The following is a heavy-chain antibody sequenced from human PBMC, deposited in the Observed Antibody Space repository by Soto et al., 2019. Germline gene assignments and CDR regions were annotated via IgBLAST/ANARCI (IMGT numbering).Heavy chain of an antibody. D-gene: IGHD6-6*01. J-gene: IGHJ6*02. V-gene: IGHV1-8*01. Sequence: ASVKVSCKASGYTSTSYDINWVRQATGQGLEWMGWMNPNSGNTGYAQKFQGRVTMTRNTSISTAYMELSSLGSEDTAVYYCARTWEYSSSSPYYYGMDVWGQGTTVTVSS. CDR3: ARTWEYSSSSPYYYGMDV. CDR2: MNPNSGNT. CDR1: GYTSTSYD.